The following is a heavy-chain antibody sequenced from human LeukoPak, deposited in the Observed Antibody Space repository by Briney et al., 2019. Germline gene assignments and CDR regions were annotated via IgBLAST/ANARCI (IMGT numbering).Heavy chain of an antibody. Sequence: ASETLSLTCAVYGGSFSGYYWSWIRQPAGKGLEWIGRIYISGSTNYNPSLKSRVTMSVDTSKNQFSLKLSSVTAADTAVYYCARGQKYRSGYTVTELGSGYFDYWGQGTLVTVSS. CDR1: GGSFSGYY. CDR3: ARGQKYRSGYTVTELGSGYFDY. V-gene: IGHV4-59*10. D-gene: IGHD3-22*01. CDR2: IYISGST. J-gene: IGHJ4*02.